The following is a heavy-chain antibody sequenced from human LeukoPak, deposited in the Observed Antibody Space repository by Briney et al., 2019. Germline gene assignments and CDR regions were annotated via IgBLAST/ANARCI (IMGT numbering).Heavy chain of an antibody. CDR2: IIPIFGTA. D-gene: IGHD3-10*01. V-gene: IGHV1-69*13. Sequence: PVASVKVSCKASGGTFSSYAISWVRQAPGQGLEWMGGIIPIFGTANCAQKFQGRVTITADESTSTAYMQLSSLRSEDTAVYYCARDIYGSGSTVWFCPWGQGTLVTVSS. CDR1: GGTFSSYA. CDR3: ARDIYGSGSTVWFCP. J-gene: IGHJ5*02.